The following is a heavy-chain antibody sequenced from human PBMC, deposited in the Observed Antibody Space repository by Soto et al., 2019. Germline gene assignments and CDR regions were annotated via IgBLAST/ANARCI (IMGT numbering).Heavy chain of an antibody. Sequence: GGSLRLSCAASGFTFSSYAMSWVRQAPGKGLEWVSAISGSGGSTYYADSVKGRFTISRDNSKNTLYLQMNSLRAEDTAVYYCAKDDLMVRGVRNYYYRMDVWGQGTTVTVSS. J-gene: IGHJ6*02. CDR1: GFTFSSYA. CDR2: ISGSGGST. CDR3: AKDDLMVRGVRNYYYRMDV. V-gene: IGHV3-23*01. D-gene: IGHD3-10*01.